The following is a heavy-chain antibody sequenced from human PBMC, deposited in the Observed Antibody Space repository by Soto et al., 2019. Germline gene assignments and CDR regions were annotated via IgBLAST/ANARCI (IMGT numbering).Heavy chain of an antibody. CDR1: GYTFTSYG. V-gene: IGHV1-18*01. D-gene: IGHD3-22*01. CDR2: ISAYNGNT. Sequence: QVQLVQSGAEMKKPGATVRVSCKASGYTFTSYGISWVRQAPGQGLEWMGWISAYNGNTNYAQKLQGRVTMTTDTYTSTAYMELRSLRSDDTAVYYCARGGRHDSSGYYLPFSGMDVWGQGTTVTVSS. J-gene: IGHJ6*02. CDR3: ARGGRHDSSGYYLPFSGMDV.